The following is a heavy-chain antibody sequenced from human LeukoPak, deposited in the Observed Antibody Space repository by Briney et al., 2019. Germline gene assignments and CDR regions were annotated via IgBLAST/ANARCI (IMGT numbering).Heavy chain of an antibody. Sequence: ASVKVSCKASGYTFTGYYMHWVRQAPGQGLEWMGWINPNSGGTNYAQKFQGRVTMTRDTSISTAYMELSRLRSDDTAVYYCASHGESYDFWSGPNGGWGQGTLVTVSS. J-gene: IGHJ4*02. CDR2: INPNSGGT. D-gene: IGHD3-3*01. V-gene: IGHV1-2*02. CDR1: GYTFTGYY. CDR3: ASHGESYDFWSGPNGG.